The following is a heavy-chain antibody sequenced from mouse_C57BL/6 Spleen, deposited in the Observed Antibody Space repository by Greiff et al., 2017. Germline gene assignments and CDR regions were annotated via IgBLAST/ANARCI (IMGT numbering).Heavy chain of an antibody. CDR3: ARSGITTVVATDYAMDY. CDR1: GYTFTSYG. CDR2: IYPRSGNT. J-gene: IGHJ4*01. D-gene: IGHD1-1*01. V-gene: IGHV1-81*01. Sequence: VQRVESGAELARPGASVKLSCKASGYTFTSYGISWVKQRTGQGLEWIGEIYPRSGNTYYNEKFKGKATLTADKSSSTAYMELRSLTSEDSAVYFCARSGITTVVATDYAMDYWGQGTSVTVSS.